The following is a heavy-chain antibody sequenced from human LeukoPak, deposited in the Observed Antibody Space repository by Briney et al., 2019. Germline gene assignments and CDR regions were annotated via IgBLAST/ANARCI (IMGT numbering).Heavy chain of an antibody. CDR2: IYYSGST. CDR1: GGSISSYY. J-gene: IGHJ4*02. CDR3: ARGGPAQCGGDCYRYYFDY. V-gene: IGHV4-59*01. Sequence: SETLSLTCTVSGGSISSYYWSWIRQPPGKGLEWIGYIYYSGSTNYNPSLKSRVTISVDTSKNQFSLKLSSVTAADTAVYYCARGGPAQCGGDCYRYYFDYWGQGTLVTVSS. D-gene: IGHD2-21*01.